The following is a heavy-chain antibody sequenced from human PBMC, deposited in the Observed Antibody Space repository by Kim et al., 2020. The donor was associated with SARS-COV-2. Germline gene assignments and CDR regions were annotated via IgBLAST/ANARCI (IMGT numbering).Heavy chain of an antibody. J-gene: IGHJ4*02. D-gene: IGHD2-21*02. CDR2: ISGDGGST. CDR3: AKEAYCGGDCYWLSYYFDY. V-gene: IGHV3-43*02. Sequence: GGSLRLSCAASGFTFDDYAMHWVRQAPGKGLEWVSLISGDGGSTYYADSVKGRFTISRDNSKNSLYLQMNSLRTEDTALYYCAKEAYCGGDCYWLSYYFDYWGQGTLVTVSS. CDR1: GFTFDDYA.